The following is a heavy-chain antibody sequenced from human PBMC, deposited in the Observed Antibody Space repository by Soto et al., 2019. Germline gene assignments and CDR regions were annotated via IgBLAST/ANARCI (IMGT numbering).Heavy chain of an antibody. CDR2: IYYSGST. CDR1: GGSISSYY. V-gene: IGHV4-59*01. Sequence: QVQLQESGPGLVKPSETLSLTCTVSGGSISSYYWSWIRQPPGKGLEWIGYIYYSGSTNYNPSLKSRVTITVDTSKNQFSLKLSSVTAADTAVYYCARVSKQLEHNYYYYGMDVWGQGTTVTVSS. CDR3: ARVSKQLEHNYYYYGMDV. D-gene: IGHD1-1*01. J-gene: IGHJ6*02.